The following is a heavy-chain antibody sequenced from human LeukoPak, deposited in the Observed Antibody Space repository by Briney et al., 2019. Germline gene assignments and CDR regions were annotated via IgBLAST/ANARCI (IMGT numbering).Heavy chain of an antibody. CDR3: ARGDWGYSSYRWLGYGMDV. V-gene: IGHV4-59*01. Sequence: LETLSLTCTVSGGSISSYYWSWIRQPPGKGLEWIGYIYYSGSTNYNPSLKSRVTISVDTSKNQFSLKLSSVTAADTAVYYCARGDWGYSSYRWLGYGMDVWGQGTTVTVSS. CDR1: GGSISSYY. D-gene: IGHD6-19*01. J-gene: IGHJ6*02. CDR2: IYYSGST.